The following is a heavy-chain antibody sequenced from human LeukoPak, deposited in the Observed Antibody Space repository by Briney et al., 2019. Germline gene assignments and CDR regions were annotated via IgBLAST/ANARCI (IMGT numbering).Heavy chain of an antibody. CDR1: GFTFSDYY. CDR3: AKKYSTGLDP. Sequence: PGGSLRLSCAASGFTFSDYYMSWIRQAPGKGLEWVSYISSSASTIYYADSVKGRFTISRDNAKNSLYLQMNSLTAEDTAVYYCAKKYSTGLDPWGQGTLVTVSS. D-gene: IGHD1-26*01. V-gene: IGHV3-11*01. CDR2: ISSSASTI. J-gene: IGHJ5*02.